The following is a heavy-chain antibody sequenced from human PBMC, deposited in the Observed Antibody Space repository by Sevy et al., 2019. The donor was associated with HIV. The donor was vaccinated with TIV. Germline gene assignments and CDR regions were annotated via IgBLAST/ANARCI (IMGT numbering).Heavy chain of an antibody. D-gene: IGHD3-3*01. Sequence: GGSLRLSCAASGFTFDDYAMHWVRQAPGKGLEWVSGISWNSGSIGYADSVKGRFTISRDNAKNSLYRQMNSLRAEDTALYYCAKDLTKTNYDFWSGYFFDYWGQGTLVTVSS. CDR2: ISWNSGSI. J-gene: IGHJ4*02. CDR1: GFTFDDYA. CDR3: AKDLTKTNYDFWSGYFFDY. V-gene: IGHV3-9*01.